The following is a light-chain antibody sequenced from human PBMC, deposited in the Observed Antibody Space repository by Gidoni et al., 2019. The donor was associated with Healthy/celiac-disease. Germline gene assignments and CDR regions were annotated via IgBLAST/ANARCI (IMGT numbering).Light chain of an antibody. Sequence: QSARTQTDSVSGYPGQSINISCTGTSSDVGSYNLVSWYQQHPGNAPKLMSYEGSKRTSGVSNLFSGSMSGHTASLTISWLQADDEADYYCCAYAGSSSWVFGGGTTLTVL. CDR1: SSDVGSYNL. J-gene: IGLJ3*02. CDR2: EGS. CDR3: CAYAGSSSWV. V-gene: IGLV2-23*01.